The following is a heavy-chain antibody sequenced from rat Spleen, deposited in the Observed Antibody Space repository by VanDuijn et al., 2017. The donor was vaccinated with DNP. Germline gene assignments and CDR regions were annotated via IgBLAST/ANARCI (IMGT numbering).Heavy chain of an antibody. CDR2: ITSSGGST. CDR1: GFTFNNYW. Sequence: EVQLVESGGDLVQPGRSLKLSCVASGFTFNNYWMTWIRQVPGKGLEWVASITSSGGSTYYPDSVKGRFTISRDNAQNTLYLQMSRLGSEDTATYYCARGGTYYFDYWGQGVMVTVSS. V-gene: IGHV5-31*01. CDR3: ARGGTYYFDY. J-gene: IGHJ2*01.